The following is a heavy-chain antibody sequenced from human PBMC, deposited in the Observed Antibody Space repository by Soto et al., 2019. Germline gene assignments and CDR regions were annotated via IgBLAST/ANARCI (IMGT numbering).Heavy chain of an antibody. D-gene: IGHD4-17*01. J-gene: IGHJ4*02. CDR1: GFTFSDYW. V-gene: IGHV3-7*04. CDR2: IKEDGSEK. CDR3: RRGTVTPGLDY. Sequence: EVQLVESGGGLVQPGGSLRLSCAASGFTFSDYWMNWLRQAPGKGLEWMANIKEDGSEKYYVDSVRGRFTISRDNAKNSLYWQINSLGAGDPVGYSCRRGTVTPGLDYWAREPWSPSPQ.